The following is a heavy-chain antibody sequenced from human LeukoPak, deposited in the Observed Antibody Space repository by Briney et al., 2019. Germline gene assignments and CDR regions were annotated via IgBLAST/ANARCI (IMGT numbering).Heavy chain of an antibody. CDR1: GGSIRSTSYY. CDR3: ASHQELCSGGSCNYGMDV. J-gene: IGHJ6*02. CDR2: IYHGGSA. D-gene: IGHD2-15*01. Sequence: PSETLSLTCTVSGGSIRSTSYYWGWIRQPPGKGLEWIGSIYHGGSAYYNPSLQRRVIISVDTSKNQFFLRLSSVTAADTAVYYRASHQELCSGGSCNYGMDVWGQGTTVTVSS. V-gene: IGHV4-39*01.